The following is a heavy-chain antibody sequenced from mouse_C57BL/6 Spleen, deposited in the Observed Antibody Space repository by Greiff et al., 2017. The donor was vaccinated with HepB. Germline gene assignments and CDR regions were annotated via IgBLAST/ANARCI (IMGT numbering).Heavy chain of an antibody. J-gene: IGHJ2*01. Sequence: QVQLQQSGAELVKPGASVKLSCKASGYTFTSYWMHWVKQRPGQGLEWIGMIHPNSGSTNYNEKFKSKATLTVDKSSSTAYMQLSSLTSEDSAVYYCPYDYDGFDYWGQGTTLTVSS. CDR2: IHPNSGST. V-gene: IGHV1-64*01. CDR3: PYDYDGFDY. D-gene: IGHD2-4*01. CDR1: GYTFTSYW.